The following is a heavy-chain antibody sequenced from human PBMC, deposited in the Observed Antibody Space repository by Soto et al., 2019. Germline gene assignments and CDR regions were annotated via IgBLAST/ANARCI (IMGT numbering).Heavy chain of an antibody. D-gene: IGHD3-16*01. CDR1: GFTFSGSA. Sequence: EVQLVESGGGLVQPGGSLKLSCAASGFTFSGSAMHWVRQASGKGLEWVGRIRSKANSYATAYAASVKGRFTISRDDSNNTAYLQMNSLKTEDTAVYYCTVMTSYYFDYLGQGTLVTVSS. CDR3: TVMTSYYFDY. J-gene: IGHJ4*02. V-gene: IGHV3-73*02. CDR2: IRSKANSYAT.